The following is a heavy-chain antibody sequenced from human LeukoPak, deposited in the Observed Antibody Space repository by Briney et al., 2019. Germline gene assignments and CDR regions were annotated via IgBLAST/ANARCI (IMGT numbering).Heavy chain of an antibody. J-gene: IGHJ4*02. Sequence: SETLFLTCTVSGGSISSSSYYWGWFRQPPGKGLEWLGSIYYSGSTYYDPSLKSRVTIAVDTSKNQFSLKLSSVTAADTAVYYCARDWMGIAVAGSDSYFDYWGQGTLVTVSS. CDR2: IYYSGST. CDR1: GGSISSSSYY. D-gene: IGHD6-19*01. V-gene: IGHV4-39*07. CDR3: ARDWMGIAVAGSDSYFDY.